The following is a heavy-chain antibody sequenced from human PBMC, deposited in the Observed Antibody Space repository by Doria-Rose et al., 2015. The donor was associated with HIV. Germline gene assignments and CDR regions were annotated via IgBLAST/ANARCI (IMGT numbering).Heavy chain of an antibody. Sequence: VQLQESGGGLVRPGGSLRLSCATSGFTFSSHRINWVRQAPGKVLEWVSSISSTSAYINYADSVRGRFTISRDNARNSLYLQMDSLRAEDTAIYYCATGVTLDYWGQGTLVTVSS. CDR3: ATGVTLDY. CDR1: GFTFSSHR. CDR2: ISSTSAYI. D-gene: IGHD3-10*01. J-gene: IGHJ4*02. V-gene: IGHV3-21*01.